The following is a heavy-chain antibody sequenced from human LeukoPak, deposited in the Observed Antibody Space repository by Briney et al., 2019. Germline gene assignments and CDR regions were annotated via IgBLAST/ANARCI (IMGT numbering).Heavy chain of an antibody. J-gene: IGHJ5*02. CDR1: GGSISSYY. D-gene: IGHD3-10*01. V-gene: IGHV4-59*01. CDR2: IYYSGST. CDR3: ARGGYYGSGNDFRFDP. Sequence: SETLSLTCTVSGGSISSYYWSWIRQPPGKGLEWIGYIYYSGSTNYNPSLKSRVTISVDTSKSQFSLKLSSVTAADTAIYYCARGGYYGSGNDFRFDPWGQGTLVTVSS.